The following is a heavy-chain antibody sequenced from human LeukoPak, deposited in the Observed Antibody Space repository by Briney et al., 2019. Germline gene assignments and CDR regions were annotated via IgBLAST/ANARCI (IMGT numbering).Heavy chain of an antibody. V-gene: IGHV1-69*04. Sequence: GASVKVSCKASGGTFSSYAISWVRQAPGQGLEWMGRIIPILGIANYAQKFQGRVTITADKSTSTAYMELSRLRSDDTAVYYCARDESGSGSYYNAYWGQGTLVTVSS. D-gene: IGHD3-10*01. J-gene: IGHJ4*02. CDR1: GGTFSSYA. CDR2: IIPILGIA. CDR3: ARDESGSGSYYNAY.